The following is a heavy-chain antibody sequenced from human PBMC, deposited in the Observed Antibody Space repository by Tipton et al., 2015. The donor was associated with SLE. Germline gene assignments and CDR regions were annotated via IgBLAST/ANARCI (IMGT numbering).Heavy chain of an antibody. D-gene: IGHD1-14*01. V-gene: IGHV3-21*01. CDR3: ARESSTGAFDY. CDR1: GFTFSDYS. Sequence: GSLRLSCAASGFTFSDYSMNWVRQAPGKGPEWVSFISSSGTYIYYAGSLKGRFTISRDNAKYTLYLQMNSLRAEDTALYYCARESSTGAFDYWGQGNLVTVSS. J-gene: IGHJ4*02. CDR2: ISSSGTYI.